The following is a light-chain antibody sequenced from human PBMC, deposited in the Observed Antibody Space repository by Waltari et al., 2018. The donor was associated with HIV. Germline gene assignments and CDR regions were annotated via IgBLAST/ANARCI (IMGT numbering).Light chain of an antibody. V-gene: IGLV2-11*01. CDR2: DVS. Sequence: QSALTQPRSLSGSPGQSVTISCTGTSSDAGGYDYVSWYQQYPGKAPKLMMFDVSKRPSGVPDRFSGSKSDNTASLTISGLQADDDADYYCCSYAGTHIWVFGGGTKLTVL. CDR1: SSDAGGYDY. CDR3: CSYAGTHIWV. J-gene: IGLJ3*02.